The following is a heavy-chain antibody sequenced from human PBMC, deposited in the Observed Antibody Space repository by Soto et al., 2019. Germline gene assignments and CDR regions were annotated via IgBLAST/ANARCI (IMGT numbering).Heavy chain of an antibody. D-gene: IGHD3-16*02. CDR2: ISYDGSNK. Sequence: GGSLRLSCAASGFTFSSYGMHWVRQAPGKGLEWVAVISYDGSNKYYADSVKGRFTSSRDNSKNTLYLQMNSLRAEDTAVYYCANSDYVWGSYRHLMGIDYWGQGTLVTVSS. J-gene: IGHJ4*02. CDR1: GFTFSSYG. CDR3: ANSDYVWGSYRHLMGIDY. V-gene: IGHV3-30*18.